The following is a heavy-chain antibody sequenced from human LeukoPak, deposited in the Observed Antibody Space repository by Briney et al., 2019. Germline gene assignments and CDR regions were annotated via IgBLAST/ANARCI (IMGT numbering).Heavy chain of an antibody. J-gene: IGHJ4*02. CDR2: MNPNSGNT. D-gene: IGHD2-2*01. V-gene: IGHV1-8*01. Sequence: ASVKVSCKASGYTFTSYDINWVRQATGQGLEWMGWMNPNSGNTGYAQKFQGRVTMTRNTSISTAYMELSSLRSEDTAVYYCARGGATGSWYQLLLGGGYYFDYWCQGTLVTVSS. CDR3: ARGGATGSWYQLLLGGGYYFDY. CDR1: GYTFTSYD.